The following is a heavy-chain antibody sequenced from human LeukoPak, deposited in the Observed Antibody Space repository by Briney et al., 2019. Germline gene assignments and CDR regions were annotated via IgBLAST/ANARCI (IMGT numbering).Heavy chain of an antibody. CDR2: ISGSGGST. D-gene: IGHD3-22*01. V-gene: IGHV3-23*01. CDR3: SESSGYYYGPFDY. J-gene: IGHJ4*02. Sequence: GGSLRLSCAASGFTFSSYAMSRVRQAPGKGLEWVSAISGSGGSTYYADSVKGRFTISRDNSKNTLYLQMNSLRAEDTAVYYCSESSGYYYGPFDYWGQGTLVTVSS. CDR1: GFTFSSYA.